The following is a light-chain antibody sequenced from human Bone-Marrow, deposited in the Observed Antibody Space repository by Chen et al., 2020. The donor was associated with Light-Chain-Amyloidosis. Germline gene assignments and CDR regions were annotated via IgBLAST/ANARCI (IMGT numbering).Light chain of an antibody. CDR1: SSDVGGYNY. CDR2: DVS. CDR3: SSYTSSSPRWV. Sequence: QSALTQPASVSGSPGQSITISCTGTSSDVGGYNYVSWYQQHPGKAPKLMIYDVSNRPSGVSNRFSGSKSGNTASLTISGLQAEDEADYYCSSYTSSSPRWVFGGGTKLPVL. J-gene: IGLJ3*02. V-gene: IGLV2-14*01.